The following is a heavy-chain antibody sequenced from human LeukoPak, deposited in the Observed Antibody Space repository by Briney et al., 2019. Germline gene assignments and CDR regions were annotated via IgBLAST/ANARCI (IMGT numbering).Heavy chain of an antibody. Sequence: GGSLRLSCAASGFTFSSYDMSWVRQAPGKGLEWVTAISGSGGSTYYADSVKGRFTISRDNSKNTLYLQMNSLRAEDTAVYYCAKDSSSSGFDYWGQGTLVTVSS. V-gene: IGHV3-23*01. J-gene: IGHJ4*02. CDR3: AKDSSSSGFDY. CDR2: ISGSGGST. D-gene: IGHD6-6*01. CDR1: GFTFSSYD.